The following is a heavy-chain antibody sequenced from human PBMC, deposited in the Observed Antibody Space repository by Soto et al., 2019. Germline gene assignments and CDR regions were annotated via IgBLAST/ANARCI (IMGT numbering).Heavy chain of an antibody. CDR2: ISYDGSNK. CDR1: GFTFSSYG. D-gene: IGHD3-22*01. CDR3: AKKGSYDSSGYPLGMDV. V-gene: IGHV3-30*18. Sequence: PGGSLRLSCAASGFTFSSYGMHWVRQAPGKGLEWVAVISYDGSNKYYADSVKGRFTISRDNSKNTLYLQMNSLRAEDTAVYYCAKKGSYDSSGYPLGMDVWGQGTTVTVSS. J-gene: IGHJ6*02.